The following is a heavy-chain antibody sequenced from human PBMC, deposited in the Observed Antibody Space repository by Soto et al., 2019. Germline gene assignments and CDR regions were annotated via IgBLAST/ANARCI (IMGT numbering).Heavy chain of an antibody. V-gene: IGHV2-70*01. CDR2: IDWDDDK. Sequence: SGPTLVNPTQTLTLTCTFSGFSLSTSGMCVSWIRQPPGKALEWLALIDWDDDKYYSTSLKTRLTISKDTSKNQVVLTMTNMDPVDTATYYCARIRLHYDSSGYYDYWGQGTLVTSPQ. D-gene: IGHD3-22*01. J-gene: IGHJ4*02. CDR3: ARIRLHYDSSGYYDY. CDR1: GFSLSTSGMC.